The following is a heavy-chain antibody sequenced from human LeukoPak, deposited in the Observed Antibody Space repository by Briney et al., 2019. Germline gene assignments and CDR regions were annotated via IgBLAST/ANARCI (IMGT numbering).Heavy chain of an antibody. V-gene: IGHV3-21*01. J-gene: IGHJ4*02. CDR1: GSTFSSYS. CDR3: ARGVVPAAFDY. CDR2: ISSSSDHI. Sequence: GGSLRLSCAASGSTFSSYSMNWVRQAPGKGLEWVSSISSSSDHIAYADSVKGRFTISGDNAKNAPYLQVNSLRAEDTAVYYCARGVVPAAFDYWGQGTLVTVSS. D-gene: IGHD2-2*01.